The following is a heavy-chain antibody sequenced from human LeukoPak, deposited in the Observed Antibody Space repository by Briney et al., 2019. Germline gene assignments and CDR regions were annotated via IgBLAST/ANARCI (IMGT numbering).Heavy chain of an antibody. CDR2: ISAYNGNT. D-gene: IGHD5-18*01. J-gene: IGHJ3*02. CDR3: AREQLPRSHNDAFDI. V-gene: IGHV1-18*01. Sequence: ASVKVSCKASGYTFTSYGISWVRQAPGQGLEWMGWISAYNGNTNYAQKLQGRVTMTTDTSTSTAYMELRSLRSDDTAVYYCAREQLPRSHNDAFDIWGQGTMVTVSS. CDR1: GYTFTSYG.